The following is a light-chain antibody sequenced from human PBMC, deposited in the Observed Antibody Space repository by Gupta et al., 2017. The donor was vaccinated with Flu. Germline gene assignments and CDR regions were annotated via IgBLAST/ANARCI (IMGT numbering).Light chain of an antibody. J-gene: IGLJ2*01. CDR2: QDT. CDR1: NLGNKY. Sequence: SYELTQPPSVSVSPGQTASITCSGDNLGNKYVSWYQQRSGQSPFVVIYQDTKRPSGIPERFSGSNSGNTATLTISGTQALDEADFYCQVWDSTTVIFGGGTKLTVL. CDR3: QVWDSTTVI. V-gene: IGLV3-1*01.